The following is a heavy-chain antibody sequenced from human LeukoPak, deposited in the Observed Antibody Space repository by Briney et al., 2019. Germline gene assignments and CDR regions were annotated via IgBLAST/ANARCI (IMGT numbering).Heavy chain of an antibody. J-gene: IGHJ6*03. CDR2: IIPIFDTA. Sequence: SVKVSCKASVGTLSSYAISWVRQAPGQGLEWMGGIIPIFDTANYAQKFQGRVTITADESTSTAYMELSSLRSEDTAVYYCATGAIFGVGKGYYYYMGVWGKGTTVTVSS. CDR1: VGTLSSYA. CDR3: ATGAIFGVGKGYYYYMGV. V-gene: IGHV1-69*13. D-gene: IGHD3-3*01.